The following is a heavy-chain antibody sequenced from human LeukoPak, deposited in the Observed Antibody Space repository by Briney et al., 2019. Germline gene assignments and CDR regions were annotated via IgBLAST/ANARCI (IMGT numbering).Heavy chain of an antibody. CDR1: GYTFTGYY. D-gene: IGHD1-26*01. J-gene: IGHJ3*02. V-gene: IGHV1-2*02. Sequence: ASVKVSCKASGYTFTGYYIHWVRQAPGQGLEWMGWINPNSGGTNYAQKFQRRVTMTRDTSISTAYMELSRLRSDDTAVYYCARDRIVGATNAFDIWGQGTMVTVSS. CDR3: ARDRIVGATNAFDI. CDR2: INPNSGGT.